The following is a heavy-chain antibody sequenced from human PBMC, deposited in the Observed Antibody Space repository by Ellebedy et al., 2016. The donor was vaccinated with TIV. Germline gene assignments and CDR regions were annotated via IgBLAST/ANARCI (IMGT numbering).Heavy chain of an antibody. CDR1: GFTFSSYA. D-gene: IGHD3-10*01. CDR2: ISGSGGST. CDR3: AKTTMVRGVPSPPYYGMDV. Sequence: GGSLRLSXAASGFTFSSYAMSWVRQAPGKGLEWVSAISGSGGSTYYADSVKGRFTISRDNSKNTLYLQMNSLGAEDTAVYYCAKTTMVRGVPSPPYYGMDVWGQGTTVTVSS. V-gene: IGHV3-23*01. J-gene: IGHJ6*02.